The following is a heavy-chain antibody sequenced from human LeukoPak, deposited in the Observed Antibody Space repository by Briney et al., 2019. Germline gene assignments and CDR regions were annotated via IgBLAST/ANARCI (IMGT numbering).Heavy chain of an antibody. CDR1: GFTFSTYG. CDR3: ARGDFYDPQGMDV. J-gene: IGHJ6*02. CDR2: ISYDGSDK. Sequence: GGSLRLSCAASGFTFSTYGMHWVRQTPGKGLEWVAVISYDGSDKYYADSVKGRFTISRDNSKNTLYLQLNSLRAEDAAVYYCARGDFYDPQGMDVWGQGTTVTVSS. D-gene: IGHD3-22*01. V-gene: IGHV3-30*03.